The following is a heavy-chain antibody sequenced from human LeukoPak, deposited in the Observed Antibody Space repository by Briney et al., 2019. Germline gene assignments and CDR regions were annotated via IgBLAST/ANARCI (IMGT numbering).Heavy chain of an antibody. Sequence: GGSLRLSCAASGFTFDDYPMHWVRQAPGKGLEWVSLIIWDGCSTYYADSVKGRFTISRDNSKNSLYLQMNSLRTEDTALYYCAKERLRIYYDYVWGSYRSGYFDYWGQGTLVTVSS. J-gene: IGHJ4*02. CDR3: AKERLRIYYDYVWGSYRSGYFDY. V-gene: IGHV3-43*01. CDR2: IIWDGCST. D-gene: IGHD3-16*02. CDR1: GFTFDDYP.